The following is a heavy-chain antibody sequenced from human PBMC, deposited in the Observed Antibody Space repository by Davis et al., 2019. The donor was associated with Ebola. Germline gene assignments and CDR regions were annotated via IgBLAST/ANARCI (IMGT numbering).Heavy chain of an antibody. Sequence: GGSLRLSCVGSGFTFSSYSMNWVRQAPGKGLEWVSSISSSSSYIYYADSVKGRFTISRDNAKNSLYLQMNSLRAEDTAVYYCAVVGATVYWGQGTLVTVSS. CDR2: ISSSSSYI. CDR3: AVVGATVY. D-gene: IGHD1-26*01. CDR1: GFTFSSYS. J-gene: IGHJ4*02. V-gene: IGHV3-21*01.